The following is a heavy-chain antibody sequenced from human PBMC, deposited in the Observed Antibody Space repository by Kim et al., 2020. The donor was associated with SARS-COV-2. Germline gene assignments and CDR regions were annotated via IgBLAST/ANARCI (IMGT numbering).Heavy chain of an antibody. CDR1: GFTFSKYW. D-gene: IGHD5-18*01. CDR3: VRDLDQVLPGYNYTFDAFDM. CDR2: IKQDGSLT. Sequence: GGSLRLSCATSGFTFSKYWMTWVRQTPGKGLEWVANIKQDGSLTYYVDSVKGRFTISRDNGRNSLYLQMNSLRAEDTAVYSCVRDLDQVLPGYNYTFDAFDMWGRGTMVTVSS. J-gene: IGHJ3*02. V-gene: IGHV3-7*01.